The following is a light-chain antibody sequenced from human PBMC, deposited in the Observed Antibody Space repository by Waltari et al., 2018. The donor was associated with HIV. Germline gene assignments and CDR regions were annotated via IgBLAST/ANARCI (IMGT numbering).Light chain of an antibody. CDR2: EVS. J-gene: IGLJ2*01. Sequence: QSALTQPASVSGSPGQSITISCTGASSDVGGYNYFSWYQQHPGKAPKLMIYEVSNRPSGFSNRFSGSKSGNTASLTISGLQAEDEADYYCSSYTSSSTLYVVFGGGTKLTVL. CDR1: SSDVGGYNY. CDR3: SSYTSSSTLYVV. V-gene: IGLV2-14*01.